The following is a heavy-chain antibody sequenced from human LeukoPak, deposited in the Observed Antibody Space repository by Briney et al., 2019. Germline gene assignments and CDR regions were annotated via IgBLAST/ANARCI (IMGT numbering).Heavy chain of an antibody. CDR1: GGTFSSYA. Sequence: SVKVSCKASGGTFSSYAIIWVRQAPGQGLEWMGGIIPIFGTANYAQKFQGRVTITADESTSTAYMELSSLRSEDTAVYYCARDPLGSGLIGGYDYWGQGTLVTVSS. CDR2: IIPIFGTA. J-gene: IGHJ4*02. V-gene: IGHV1-69*13. D-gene: IGHD3-22*01. CDR3: ARDPLGSGLIGGYDY.